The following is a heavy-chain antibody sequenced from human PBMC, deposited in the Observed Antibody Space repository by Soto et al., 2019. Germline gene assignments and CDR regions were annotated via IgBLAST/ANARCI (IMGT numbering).Heavy chain of an antibody. CDR3: ARGGRILAVFYYYYGMDV. J-gene: IGHJ6*02. Sequence: EVQLVESGGGLVKPGGSLRLSCAASGFTFSSYSMNWVRQAPGKGLEWVSSISRSSSYIYYADSVKGRFTISRDNAKNSLYLQMNSLRAEDTAVYYCARGGRILAVFYYYYGMDVWGPGTTVTVSS. D-gene: IGHD3-3*02. V-gene: IGHV3-21*01. CDR1: GFTFSSYS. CDR2: ISRSSSYI.